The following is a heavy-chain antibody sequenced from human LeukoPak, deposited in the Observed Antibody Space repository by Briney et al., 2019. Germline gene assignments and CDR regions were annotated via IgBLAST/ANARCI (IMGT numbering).Heavy chain of an antibody. CDR3: AKGGHYSFFDY. D-gene: IGHD3-22*01. V-gene: IGHV3-23*01. CDR1: GVTFSDYA. CDR2: IRGRGDET. J-gene: IGHJ4*02. Sequence: PGGSLRLSCAVSGVTFSDYAMSWVRQAPGKGLEWVSTIRGRGDETYYADSVKGRFTVSRDNSKSTLYVQMNSLRAEDTAVYYCAKGGHYSFFDYWGQGTLVTVSS.